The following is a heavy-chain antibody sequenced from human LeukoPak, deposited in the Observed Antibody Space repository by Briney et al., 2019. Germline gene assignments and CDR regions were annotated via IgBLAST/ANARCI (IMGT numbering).Heavy chain of an antibody. Sequence: GGSLRLSCAASGFTFSSYGMHWVRQAPGKGLEWVAVIWYDGSNKYYADSVKGRFTISRDNSKNTLYLQMNSLRAEDTAVYYCARGYYDSSGYYFFDYWGQETLVTVSS. CDR1: GFTFSSYG. CDR3: ARGYYDSSGYYFFDY. V-gene: IGHV3-33*01. J-gene: IGHJ4*02. D-gene: IGHD3-22*01. CDR2: IWYDGSNK.